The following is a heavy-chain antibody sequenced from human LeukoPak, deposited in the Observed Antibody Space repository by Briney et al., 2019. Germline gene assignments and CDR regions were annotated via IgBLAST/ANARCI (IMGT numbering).Heavy chain of an antibody. D-gene: IGHD1-26*01. CDR3: ARHPIVGATRTLYYFDN. Sequence: SETLSLTCTVSGGSISTSSYPWGWIRQPPGKGLEWIGNIFYSGSTYYNPSLRSRVTISVDTSKNQFSLKLTSVTAADTAAYYCARHPIVGATRTLYYFDNWGQGTLVTVSS. J-gene: IGHJ4*02. V-gene: IGHV4-39*01. CDR1: GGSISTSSYP. CDR2: IFYSGST.